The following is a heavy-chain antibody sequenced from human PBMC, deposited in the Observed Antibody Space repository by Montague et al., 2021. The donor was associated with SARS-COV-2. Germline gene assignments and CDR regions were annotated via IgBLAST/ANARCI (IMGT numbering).Heavy chain of an antibody. CDR2: VLYTGTP. Sequence: SETLSLTCTVSGGSIANSHKYWGWVRQPPGKGLEWIGSVLYTGTPYDHPSLTARVTISLDTSKNQFSLKVYSVTAADTATCFCVAGGDSAKAGAYWGQGTLVTVPS. CDR1: GGSIANSHKY. CDR3: VAGGDSAKAGAY. J-gene: IGHJ4*02. V-gene: IGHV4-39*07. D-gene: IGHD3-16*01.